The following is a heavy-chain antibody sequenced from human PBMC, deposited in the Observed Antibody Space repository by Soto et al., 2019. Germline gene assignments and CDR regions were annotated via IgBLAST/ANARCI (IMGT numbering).Heavy chain of an antibody. CDR2: ISSSSYI. J-gene: IGHJ3*02. CDR1: GFTFSSYS. V-gene: IGHV3-21*01. CDR3: ARDCERYSYGDAFDI. Sequence: GGSLRLSCAASGFTFSSYSMNWVRQAPGKGLEWVSSISSSSYIYYADSVKGRFTISRDNAKNSLYLQMNSLRAEDTAVYYCARDCERYSYGDAFDIWGQGTMVTVSS. D-gene: IGHD5-18*01.